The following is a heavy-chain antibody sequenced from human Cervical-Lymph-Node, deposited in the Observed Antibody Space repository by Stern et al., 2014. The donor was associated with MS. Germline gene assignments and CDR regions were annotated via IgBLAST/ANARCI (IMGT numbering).Heavy chain of an antibody. D-gene: IGHD3-10*01. J-gene: IGHJ5*01. CDR1: GGSISSGNW. Sequence: QVQLQESGPGLVKPSGTVSLSCAVSGGSISSGNWWSLVRQPPGKGLEWVGGIYHSGRTNDKPALQRRVTISVDKAKNHFSLKLRSVTAADTAVYYCARAYTSGSRWFDSWGQGTLVTVSS. CDR2: IYHSGRT. CDR3: ARAYTSGSRWFDS. V-gene: IGHV4-4*02.